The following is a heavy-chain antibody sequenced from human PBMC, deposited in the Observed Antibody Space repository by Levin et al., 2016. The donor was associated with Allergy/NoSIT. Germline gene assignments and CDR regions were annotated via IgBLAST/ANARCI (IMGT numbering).Heavy chain of an antibody. D-gene: IGHD2-2*01. CDR3: AKSVYIGVVPADY. J-gene: IGHJ4*02. CDR1: GFTFSSYA. Sequence: GESLKISCAASGFTFSSYAMSWVRQAPGKGLEWVSAISGSGGSTYYADSVKGRFTISRDNSKNTLYLQMNSLRAEDTAVYYCAKSVYIGVVPADYWGQGTLVTVSS. CDR2: ISGSGGST. V-gene: IGHV3-23*01.